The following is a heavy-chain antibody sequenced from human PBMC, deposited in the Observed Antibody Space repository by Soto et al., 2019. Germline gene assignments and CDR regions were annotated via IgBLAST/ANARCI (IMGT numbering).Heavy chain of an antibody. V-gene: IGHV3-30*04. Sequence: QPGGALRLSCAASGFTFISYAMHWVRQSPGKGLEWVAVISYDGSNKYYADSVKGRFTISRDNSKNTLYLRMNSLRTDDTAVYYCARVSQLFPLPFWSGPSGTDKRDYYYYGMDVWGQGTTVTVSS. CDR1: GFTFISYA. CDR3: ARVSQLFPLPFWSGPSGTDKRDYYYYGMDV. D-gene: IGHD3-3*01. CDR2: ISYDGSNK. J-gene: IGHJ6*02.